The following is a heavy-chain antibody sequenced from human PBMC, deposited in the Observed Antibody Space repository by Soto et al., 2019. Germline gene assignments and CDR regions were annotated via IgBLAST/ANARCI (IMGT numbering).Heavy chain of an antibody. CDR3: ARDEPIVVVPAAIGARPFPAFDY. J-gene: IGHJ4*02. D-gene: IGHD2-2*01. V-gene: IGHV3-30-3*01. CDR2: ISYDGSNK. CDR1: GFTFSSYA. Sequence: QVQLVESGGGVVQPGRSLRLSCAASGFTFSSYAMHWVRQAPGKWLEWVAVISYDGSNKYYADSVKGRFTISRDNSKNTLYLQMNSLRAEDTAVYYCARDEPIVVVPAAIGARPFPAFDYWGQGTLVTVSS.